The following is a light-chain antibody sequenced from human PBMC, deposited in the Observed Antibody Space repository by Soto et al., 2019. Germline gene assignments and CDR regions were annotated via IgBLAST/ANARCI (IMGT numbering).Light chain of an antibody. CDR3: QAWDSSPGV. CDR2: QDS. J-gene: IGLJ1*01. V-gene: IGLV3-1*01. Sequence: SYELTQPPSVSVSPGQTASITCSGAKLGDKYACWYQQKPGQSPVLVIYQDSKRPSGIPERFSGSNSGNTATLTISGTQAMDEADYYCQAWDSSPGVFGTGTKLNVL. CDR1: KLGDKY.